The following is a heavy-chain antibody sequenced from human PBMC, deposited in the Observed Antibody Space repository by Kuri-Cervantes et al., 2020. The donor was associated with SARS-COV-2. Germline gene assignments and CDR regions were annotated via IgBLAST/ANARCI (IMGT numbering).Heavy chain of an antibody. CDR1: GFTFSSYA. J-gene: IGHJ4*02. Sequence: GESLKISCAASGFTFSSYAMSWVRQAPGKGLEWVSAISGSGGRTYYADSVKGRFTISRDNSKNTLYLQMNSLRAEDTAVYYCAKDRGYSYGYGYFDYWGQGTLVTVSS. V-gene: IGHV3-23*01. CDR2: ISGSGGRT. CDR3: AKDRGYSYGYGYFDY. D-gene: IGHD5-18*01.